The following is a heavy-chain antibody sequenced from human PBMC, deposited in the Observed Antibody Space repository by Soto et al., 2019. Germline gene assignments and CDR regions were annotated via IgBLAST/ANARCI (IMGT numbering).Heavy chain of an antibody. CDR2: IYHSGST. CDR1: GGSISSGGYS. V-gene: IGHV4-30-2*01. Sequence: QLPLQESGSGLVKPSQTLSLTCAVSGGSISSGGYSWSWVRQPPGKGLEWIGYIYHSGSTYYNPSLKSRVTISVDRSKNQFSLKLSSVTAADTAVYYCARVPTPWGQGTLVTVSS. J-gene: IGHJ5*02. CDR3: ARVPTP.